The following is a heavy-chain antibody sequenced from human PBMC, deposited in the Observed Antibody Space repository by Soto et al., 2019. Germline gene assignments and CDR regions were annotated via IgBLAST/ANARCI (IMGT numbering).Heavy chain of an antibody. CDR3: ARRYGYIFDY. V-gene: IGHV4-30-2*06. CDR1: GGSVSRGDYT. D-gene: IGHD1-1*01. Sequence: PSETLSLTCTVSGGSVSRGDYTWNWIRQSPGKGLEWIGYISQSGSTDYNPSLKSRVTISVDTSKNQFSLKLSSVTAADTAVYYCARRYGYIFDYWGQGTLVTVSS. CDR2: ISQSGST. J-gene: IGHJ4*02.